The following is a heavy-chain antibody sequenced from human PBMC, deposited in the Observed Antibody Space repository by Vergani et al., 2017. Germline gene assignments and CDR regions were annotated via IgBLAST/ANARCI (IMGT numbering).Heavy chain of an antibody. Sequence: QLQLQESGPGLVKPSETLSLTCTVSGGSISSSCYYWGWIRQPPGKGLEWIGSIYNSGNGDSSSSLKSRVTISADTSKNQFSLRLTSVTAADTAVYYCASGKYYSDSTSHFRGRYFDVWGRGTLVTVPS. J-gene: IGHJ2*01. CDR3: ASGKYYSDSTSHFRGRYFDV. D-gene: IGHD3-16*01. V-gene: IGHV4-39*01. CDR2: IYNSGNG. CDR1: GGSISSSCYY.